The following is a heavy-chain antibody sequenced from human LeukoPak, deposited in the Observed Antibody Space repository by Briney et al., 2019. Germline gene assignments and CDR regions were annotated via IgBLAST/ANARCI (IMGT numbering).Heavy chain of an antibody. V-gene: IGHV3-48*03. CDR2: ISSSGSTI. D-gene: IGHD3-10*01. J-gene: IGHJ6*02. Sequence: GGPLRLSCAASGFTFSSYEMNWVRQAPGKGLEWVSYISSSGSTIYYADSVKGRFTISRDNAKNSLYLQMNSLRAEDTAVYYCARHEVRGVIIQPTAYYYGMDVWGQGTTVTVSS. CDR3: ARHEVRGVIIQPTAYYYGMDV. CDR1: GFTFSSYE.